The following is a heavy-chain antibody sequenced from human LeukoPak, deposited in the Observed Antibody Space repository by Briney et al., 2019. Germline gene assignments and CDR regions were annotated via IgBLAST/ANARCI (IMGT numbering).Heavy chain of an antibody. CDR3: ASRKGGWNWFDP. CDR1: GYTFTSYG. D-gene: IGHD2-15*01. Sequence: ASVKVSSKASGYTFTSYGISWVRQAPGQGLEWMGWISAYNGNTNYAQKLQGSVTMTTDTSTSTAYMEKRTLRSDDTAVYDCASRKGGWNWFDPWGQGTLVTVSS. V-gene: IGHV1-18*01. J-gene: IGHJ5*02. CDR2: ISAYNGNT.